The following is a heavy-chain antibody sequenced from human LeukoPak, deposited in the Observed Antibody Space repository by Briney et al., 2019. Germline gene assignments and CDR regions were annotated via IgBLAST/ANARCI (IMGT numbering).Heavy chain of an antibody. Sequence: SETLSLTCTVSGGSISSSSYYWGWIRQPPGKGLEWIGSIYYSGSTYYNPSLKSRVTISVDTSKNQFSLKLSSVTAADTAVYYCARGKMTTVTTADAFDIWGQGTMVTVSS. CDR2: IYYSGST. CDR1: GGSISSSSYY. CDR3: ARGKMTTVTTADAFDI. D-gene: IGHD4-17*01. J-gene: IGHJ3*02. V-gene: IGHV4-39*07.